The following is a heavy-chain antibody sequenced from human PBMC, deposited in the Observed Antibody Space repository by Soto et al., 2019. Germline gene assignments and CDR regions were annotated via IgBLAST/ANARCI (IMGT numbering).Heavy chain of an antibody. CDR3: AIEGYYDFWSGYSHNWFDP. CDR2: IIPIFGTA. V-gene: IGHV1-69*13. J-gene: IGHJ5*02. Sequence: SVKVSCKASGYSFTGYSMHWVRQAPGQGLEWMGGIIPIFGTANYAQKFQGRVTITADESTSAAYMELSSLRSEDTAVYYCAIEGYYDFWSGYSHNWFDPWGQGTLVTVSS. CDR1: GYSFTGYS. D-gene: IGHD3-3*01.